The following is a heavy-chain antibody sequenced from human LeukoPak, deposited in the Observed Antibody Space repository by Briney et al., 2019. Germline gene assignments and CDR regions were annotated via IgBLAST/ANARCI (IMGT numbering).Heavy chain of an antibody. D-gene: IGHD3-10*01. Sequence: SQTLSLTCAISGDSVSGNSAAWNWIRQSPSRGLEWLGRAYYRSKWYNDYAVSVKSRITINPDTSKNQFSLQLNSVTPADTAVYYCARAATMVRGVIIRSRLYFDYWGQGTLVTVSS. V-gene: IGHV6-1*01. J-gene: IGHJ4*02. CDR3: ARAATMVRGVIIRSRLYFDY. CDR2: AYYRSKWYN. CDR1: GDSVSGNSAA.